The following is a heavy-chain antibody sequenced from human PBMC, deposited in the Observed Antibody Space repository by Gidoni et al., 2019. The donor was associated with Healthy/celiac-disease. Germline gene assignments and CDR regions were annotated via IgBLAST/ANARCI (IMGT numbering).Heavy chain of an antibody. J-gene: IGHJ2*01. Sequence: KGSGYSFTSYWIGWVRQMPGKGLEWMGIIYPGDSDTRYSPSFQGQVTISADKSISTAYLQRSSLKASDTAMYYCARHMYCSCGSCYSDVWYFDLWGRGTLVTVSS. D-gene: IGHD2-15*01. CDR3: ARHMYCSCGSCYSDVWYFDL. CDR1: GYSFTSYW. V-gene: IGHV5-51*01. CDR2: IYPGDSDT.